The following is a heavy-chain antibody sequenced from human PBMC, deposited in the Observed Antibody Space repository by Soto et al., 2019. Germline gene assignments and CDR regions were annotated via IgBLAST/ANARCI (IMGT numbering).Heavy chain of an antibody. CDR3: AHSRCGGDCLRSYSSHYYYGMDV. CDR1: GFSLSTGGVG. D-gene: IGHD2-21*02. J-gene: IGHJ6*02. V-gene: IGHV2-5*02. CDR2: IYWDDDK. Sequence: QITLKESGPTLVKPTQTLTLTCTFSGFSLSTGGVGVGWIRQPPGKALEWLALIYWDDDKRYSPSLKSWLTVTKDTSKNYVVLTMTNIDPVDTATYYCAHSRCGGDCLRSYSSHYYYGMDVWGQGTTVTVSS.